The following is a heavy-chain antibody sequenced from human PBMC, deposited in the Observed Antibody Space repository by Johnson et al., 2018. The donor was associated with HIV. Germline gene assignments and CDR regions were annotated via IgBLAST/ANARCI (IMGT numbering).Heavy chain of an antibody. CDR2: ISYDGSNK. D-gene: IGHD6-6*01. CDR1: GFTFSSYA. V-gene: IGHV3-30-3*01. CDR3: ASEVEYSSLGGI. Sequence: QVQLVESGGGVVQPGRSLRLSCAASGFTFSSYAMHWVRQAPGKGLEWVAVISYDGSNKYYADSVKGRFTISRDNSKNTLYLQMNSLRPEDTSIYFCASEVEYSSLGGIWGQWTMVTVSS. J-gene: IGHJ3*02.